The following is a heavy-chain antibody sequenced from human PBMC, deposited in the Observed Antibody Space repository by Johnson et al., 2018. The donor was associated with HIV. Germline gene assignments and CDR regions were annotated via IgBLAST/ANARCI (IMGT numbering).Heavy chain of an antibody. V-gene: IGHV3-30*19. D-gene: IGHD5-18*01. CDR3: AKERLLHDAFDF. CDR2: ISYDGSNK. Sequence: QVQVVESGGGVVQPGRSLRLSCAASGFTFSSYGMHWVRQAPGKGLEWVAVISYDGSNKYYADSVKGRFTISRDNSKNTLYLQMNSLRDEDTAVYHCAKERLLHDAFDFWGQGTMVTVSS. J-gene: IGHJ3*01. CDR1: GFTFSSYG.